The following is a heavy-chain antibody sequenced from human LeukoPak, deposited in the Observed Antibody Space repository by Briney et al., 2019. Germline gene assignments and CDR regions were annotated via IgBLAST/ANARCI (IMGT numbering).Heavy chain of an antibody. J-gene: IGHJ4*02. CDR3: TRERITIRSHKDY. Sequence: GGSLRLSCATSGFTFSNAWMSWFRQAPGKGLEWVGFIRSKAYGGTTEYAASVKGRFTISRDDSKSIAYLQMNSLKTEDTAVYYCTRERITIRSHKDYWGQGTLVTVSS. CDR1: GFTFSNAW. V-gene: IGHV3-49*03. CDR2: IRSKAYGGTT. D-gene: IGHD3-3*01.